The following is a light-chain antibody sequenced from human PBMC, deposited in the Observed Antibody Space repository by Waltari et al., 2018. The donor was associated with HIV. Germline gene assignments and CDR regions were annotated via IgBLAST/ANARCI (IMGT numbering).Light chain of an antibody. CDR3: CSYAGSSNWV. CDR1: SSDVGSYNL. V-gene: IGLV2-23*01. J-gene: IGLJ3*02. Sequence: QSALTQPASVSGSPGQSITISCTGSSSDVGSYNLVSWYQQHPGKAHKLMLYEGINRPSGISNRFSGSKSGNTASLTISGLQAEDEADYYCCSYAGSSNWVFGGGTKLTVL. CDR2: EGI.